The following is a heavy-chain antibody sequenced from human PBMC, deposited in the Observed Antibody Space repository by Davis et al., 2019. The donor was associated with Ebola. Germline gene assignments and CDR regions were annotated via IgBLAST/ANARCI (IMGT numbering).Heavy chain of an antibody. CDR2: INPSGGST. CDR3: ARGGFWYSSIGDRYYYGMDV. J-gene: IGHJ6*02. Sequence: ASVKVSCKASGYTFTSYYMHWVRQAPGQGLEWMGIINPSGGSTSYAQKFQGRVTMTRDTSTSTVYMELSSLRSEDTAVYYCARGGFWYSSIGDRYYYGMDVWGQGTTVTVSS. CDR1: GYTFTSYY. D-gene: IGHD6-13*01. V-gene: IGHV1-46*01.